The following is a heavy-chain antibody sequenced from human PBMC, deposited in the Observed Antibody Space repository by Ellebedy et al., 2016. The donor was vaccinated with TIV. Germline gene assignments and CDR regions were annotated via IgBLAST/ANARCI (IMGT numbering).Heavy chain of an antibody. Sequence: PGGSLRLSCAASGFTFSRYWMHWVRHAPGKGLEWVSRIYTDGSSTNYADSVKGRFTISRENAKNTLYLQMNSLRADDTAVYYCARDDDPNSGYDPYYYFDLWGRGTLVTVSS. J-gene: IGHJ2*01. CDR2: IYTDGSST. V-gene: IGHV3-74*01. CDR1: GFTFSRYW. CDR3: ARDDDPNSGYDPYYYFDL. D-gene: IGHD5-12*01.